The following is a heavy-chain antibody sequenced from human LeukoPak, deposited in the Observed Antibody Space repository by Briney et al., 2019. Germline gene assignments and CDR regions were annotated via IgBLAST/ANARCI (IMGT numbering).Heavy chain of an antibody. J-gene: IGHJ4*02. CDR3: AGDQAKGFDY. V-gene: IGHV3-20*04. CDR1: GFTFDDYG. Sequence: GGSLRLSCAASGFTFDDYGMSWVRQAPGKGLEWVSGINWDGGSTGYADSVKGRFTISRDNAKNSLYLQMNSLRAEDTALYYCAGDQAKGFDYWGQGTLVTVSS. CDR2: INWDGGST.